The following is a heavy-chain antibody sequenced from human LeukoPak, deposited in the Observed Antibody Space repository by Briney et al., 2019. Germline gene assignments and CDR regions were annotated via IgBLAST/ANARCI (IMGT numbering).Heavy chain of an antibody. V-gene: IGHV3-74*01. CDR2: ISGDGSTT. CDR1: GFPFSSYW. J-gene: IGHJ4*02. Sequence: GSLGLSCGTSGFPFSSYWMLWVRQAPGKGLEWVSRISGDGSTTTYAAFVKGRFTISRDNTENILYLEMNNLRVEDTAIYYCARSQFDYWGQGILVTVSS. CDR3: ARSQFDY.